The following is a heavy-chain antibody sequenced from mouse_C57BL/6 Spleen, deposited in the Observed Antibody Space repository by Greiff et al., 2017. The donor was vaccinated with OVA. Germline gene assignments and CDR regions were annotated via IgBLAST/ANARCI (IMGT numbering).Heavy chain of an antibody. CDR2: IDPETGGT. CDR1: GYTFTDYE. Sequence: QVQLQQSGAELVRPGASVTLSCTASGYTFTDYEMHWVKQTPVHGLEWIGAIDPETGGTAYTQKVKGKATLTADKSSSTAYMELRSLTSEASAVCYCTRYGYAVWFAYWGQGTLVTVSA. D-gene: IGHD2-2*01. V-gene: IGHV1-15*01. J-gene: IGHJ3*01. CDR3: TRYGYAVWFAY.